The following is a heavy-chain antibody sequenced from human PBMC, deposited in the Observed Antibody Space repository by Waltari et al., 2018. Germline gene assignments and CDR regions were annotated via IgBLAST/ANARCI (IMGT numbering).Heavy chain of an antibody. CDR2: IKPTNGAT. CDR3: ARGGGYTISEPGDF. Sequence: QVHLVQSGAEVKKPGASVKVSCQASGYTFTAFSMHWVRQAPGQGLEWMGWIKPTNGATGYAQKFQGRVTMTRDTSTRAADMELKSLRYDDTAVYFCARGGGYTISEPGDFWGQGTLVTVSS. CDR1: GYTFTAFS. J-gene: IGHJ4*02. V-gene: IGHV1-2*02. D-gene: IGHD2-15*01.